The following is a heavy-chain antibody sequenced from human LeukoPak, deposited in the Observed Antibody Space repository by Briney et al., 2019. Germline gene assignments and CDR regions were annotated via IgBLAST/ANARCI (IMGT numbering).Heavy chain of an antibody. CDR3: ARGWRDSSSWSLFDY. Sequence: GGSLRLSCAASGFTFSSYAMHWVRQAPGKGLEYVSAISSNGGSTYYANSVKGRFTISRDNSKNTLYLQVGSLRAEDMAVYYCARGWRDSSSWSLFDYWGQGTLVTVSS. J-gene: IGHJ4*02. CDR2: ISSNGGST. V-gene: IGHV3-64*01. D-gene: IGHD6-13*01. CDR1: GFTFSSYA.